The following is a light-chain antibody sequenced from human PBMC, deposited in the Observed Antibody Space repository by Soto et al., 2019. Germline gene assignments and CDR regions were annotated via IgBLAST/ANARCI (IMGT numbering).Light chain of an antibody. Sequence: EIVLTQSPGTLSLSPGEIATLSCRASQSVSSSYLAWYQQKPGQAPRLLIYGASSRATGIPDRFSGSGSGTDFALTISRLEPEDFAVYYCQQYGSTPPWTFGQGNKVEIK. V-gene: IGKV3-20*01. J-gene: IGKJ1*01. CDR2: GAS. CDR1: QSVSSSY. CDR3: QQYGSTPPWT.